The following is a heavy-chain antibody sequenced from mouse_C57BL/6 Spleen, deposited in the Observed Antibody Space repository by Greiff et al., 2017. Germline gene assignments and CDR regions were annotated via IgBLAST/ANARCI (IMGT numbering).Heavy chain of an antibody. CDR1: GYAFTNYL. CDR3: ARGYERYYFDY. Sequence: VQLQQSGAELVRPGTSVKVSCKASGYAFTNYLIEWVKQRPGQGLEWIGVINPGSGGTIYNQKFKGKATLTVDKSSSTAYMELRSLTSEDTAVYYCARGYERYYFDYWGQGTTLTVSS. V-gene: IGHV1-54*01. D-gene: IGHD2-3*01. CDR2: INPGSGGT. J-gene: IGHJ2*01.